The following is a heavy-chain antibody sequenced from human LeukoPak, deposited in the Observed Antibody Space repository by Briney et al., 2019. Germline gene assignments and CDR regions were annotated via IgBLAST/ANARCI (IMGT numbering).Heavy chain of an antibody. D-gene: IGHD6-19*01. CDR2: INSDGSST. CDR1: GFTFSSYW. J-gene: IGHJ4*02. V-gene: IGHV3-74*01. CDR3: AREGIAVAGPLDY. Sequence: PGGSLRLSCAASGFTFSSYWMHWVRQAPGKGLVWVSRINSDGSSTSYADSVKGRFTISRDSAKNTLYLQMNSLRAEDTAVYYCAREGIAVAGPLDYWGQGTLVTVSS.